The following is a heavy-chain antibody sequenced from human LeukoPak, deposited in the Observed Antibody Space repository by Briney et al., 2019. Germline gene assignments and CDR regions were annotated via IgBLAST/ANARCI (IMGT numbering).Heavy chain of an antibody. D-gene: IGHD7-27*01. CDR2: IDKSGSTT. J-gene: IGHJ4*02. CDR1: GFTFSNHY. Sequence: GGSLRLSCAASGFTFSNHYMTWIRQAPGKGLEWVSYIDKSGSTTNYADSAKGRFTISRDNAKNSLYLQMNSLRAEDTAVYYCGRGHWGLDYWGQGTLVTVSS. V-gene: IGHV3-11*01. CDR3: GRGHWGLDY.